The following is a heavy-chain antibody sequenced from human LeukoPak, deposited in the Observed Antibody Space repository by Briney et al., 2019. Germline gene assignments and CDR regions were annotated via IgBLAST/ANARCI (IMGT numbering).Heavy chain of an antibody. J-gene: IGHJ4*02. V-gene: IGHV3-23*01. CDR1: GFIFSSFA. CDR3: ATYRQVLLPFES. D-gene: IGHD2-8*02. Sequence: GGSLRLSCAASGFIFSSFAMNWVRQAPGKGLEWVSIISGNGDSTYYTDSVKGRFIISRDNSKNTLYLQMNSLRAEDTAIYYCATYRQVLLPFESWGQGTLVTVSS. CDR2: ISGNGDST.